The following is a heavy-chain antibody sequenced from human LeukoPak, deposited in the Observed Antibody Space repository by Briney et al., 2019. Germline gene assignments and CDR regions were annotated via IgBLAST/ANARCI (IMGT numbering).Heavy chain of an antibody. V-gene: IGHV1-24*01. CDR1: GDILTDLS. D-gene: IGHD1-26*01. J-gene: IGHJ6*03. CDR3: ATVRPKARSGSYFHYYDYMDV. CDR2: FDPDDGET. Sequence: GASEKVSCKVSGDILTDLSMHWVRQAPGKGLEWMGGFDPDDGETIYAQRFQGRVTMTEDTSTDTAYMYLSSLRSEDTAVYYCATVRPKARSGSYFHYYDYMDVWGQGTTVTVSS.